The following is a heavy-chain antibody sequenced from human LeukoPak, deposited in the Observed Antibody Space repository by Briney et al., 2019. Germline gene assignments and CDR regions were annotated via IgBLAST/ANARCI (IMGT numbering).Heavy chain of an antibody. CDR2: IKSKTDGGTI. V-gene: IGHV3-15*07. J-gene: IGHJ4*02. CDR3: STPSF. Sequence: GGSLRLSCATSGFIFTNAWMKWVRQAPGKGLEWVGRIKSKTDGGTIDYAAPVKGRFTISRDDSKNTLYLQMDNLKTEDTAIYYCSTPSFWGQGTLVTVSS. CDR1: GFIFTNAW.